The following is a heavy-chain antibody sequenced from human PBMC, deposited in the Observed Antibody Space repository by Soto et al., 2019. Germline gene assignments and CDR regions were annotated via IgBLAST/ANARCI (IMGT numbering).Heavy chain of an antibody. CDR2: ISGGGSPI. CDR3: AALGYCTNGICYDNGP. CDR1: GFTFSTFS. D-gene: IGHD2-8*01. Sequence: PGGSLRLSCAASGFTFSTFSMNWVRQAPGRGLEWISYISGGGSPISYADSVKGRFTISRDNAKNSLYLQMDSLTDEDTAVYYCAALGYCTNGICYDNGPWGQGTLVTVSS. J-gene: IGHJ5*02. V-gene: IGHV3-48*02.